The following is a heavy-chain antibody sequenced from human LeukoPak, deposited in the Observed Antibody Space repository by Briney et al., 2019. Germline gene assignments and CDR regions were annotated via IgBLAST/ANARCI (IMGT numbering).Heavy chain of an antibody. D-gene: IGHD1-26*01. CDR2: ISGSGGST. V-gene: IGHV3-23*01. CDR1: GFTFGNSA. Sequence: PGGSLRLSCAASGFTFGNSAMSWVRQAPGKGLEWVSSISGSGGSTYYADSVRGRFTISRDNSKNTLYLQMNSLRAEDTAVYYCAKDAERIVGATAFDIWGQGTMVTVSS. J-gene: IGHJ3*02. CDR3: AKDAERIVGATAFDI.